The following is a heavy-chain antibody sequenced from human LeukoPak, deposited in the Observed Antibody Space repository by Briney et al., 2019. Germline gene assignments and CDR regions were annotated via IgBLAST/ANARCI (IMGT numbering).Heavy chain of an antibody. CDR3: ASLLVEGTRRNRDPLDV. D-gene: IGHD2-8*02. CDR1: GFIFSISD. CDR2: ISHYSTST. Sequence: GGSLRLSCAASGFIFSISDMNWVRQAPGKGLEWISYISHYSTSTYYADSVTGRFTISRDNAKNSLFLQMNSLRPDDTGTYYCASLLVEGTRRNRDPLDVWGQGTMVTVSS. V-gene: IGHV3-48*01. J-gene: IGHJ3*01.